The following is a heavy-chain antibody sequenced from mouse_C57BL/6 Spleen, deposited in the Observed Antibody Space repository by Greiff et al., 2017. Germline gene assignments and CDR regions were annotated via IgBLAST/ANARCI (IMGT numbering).Heavy chain of an antibody. Sequence: VQLQQPGAELVKPGASVKLSCKASGYTFTSYWMHWVKQRPGRGLEWIGMIDTNRGGTMSNEKFMSKATRTVEKPSSNAYMQLSRLTSEDSAVYYCARDYYGSSYEWFAYWGQGTLVTVAA. CDR2: IDTNRGGT. CDR3: ARDYYGSSYEWFAY. D-gene: IGHD1-1*01. J-gene: IGHJ3*01. CDR1: GYTFTSYW. V-gene: IGHV1-72*01.